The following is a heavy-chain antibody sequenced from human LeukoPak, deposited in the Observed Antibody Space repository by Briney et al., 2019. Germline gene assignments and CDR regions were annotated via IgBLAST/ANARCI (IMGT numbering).Heavy chain of an antibody. CDR3: ARGKTVTNYYDY. Sequence: PSETLSLTCAVYGGSFSGYYWSWLRQPPGKGLEWIGEINHSGRTNYNPSLKSRVTTSVDTSKNQFSLKLSSVTAADTAVYYCARGKTVTNYYDYWGQGTLVTVSS. D-gene: IGHD4-11*01. CDR2: INHSGRT. V-gene: IGHV4-34*01. J-gene: IGHJ4*02. CDR1: GGSFSGYY.